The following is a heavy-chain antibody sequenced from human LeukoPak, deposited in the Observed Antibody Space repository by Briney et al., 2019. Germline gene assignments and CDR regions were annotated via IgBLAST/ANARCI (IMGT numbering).Heavy chain of an antibody. CDR1: GGTFSSYA. D-gene: IGHD6-19*01. J-gene: IGHJ4*02. Sequence: PVKVSCKASGGTFSSYAISWVRQAPGQGLEWMGRIIPILGIANYAQKFQGRVTITADKSTSTAYMELSSLRSEDTAAYYCARDLPRDSSGWYGPWDYWGQGTLVTVSS. CDR2: IIPILGIA. CDR3: ARDLPRDSSGWYGPWDY. V-gene: IGHV1-69*04.